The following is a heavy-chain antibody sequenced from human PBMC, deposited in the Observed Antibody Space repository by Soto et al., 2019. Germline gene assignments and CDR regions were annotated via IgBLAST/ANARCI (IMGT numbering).Heavy chain of an antibody. Sequence: PSETLSLTCTVSGGSISSYYWSWIRQPPGKGLEWIGYIYYSGSTNYNPSLKSRVTISVDTSKNQFSLKLSSVTAADTAVYYCARGRDSSGWYLVGYLDYWGQGTLVTVSS. CDR2: IYYSGST. CDR1: GGSISSYY. D-gene: IGHD6-19*01. V-gene: IGHV4-59*01. CDR3: ARGRDSSGWYLVGYLDY. J-gene: IGHJ4*02.